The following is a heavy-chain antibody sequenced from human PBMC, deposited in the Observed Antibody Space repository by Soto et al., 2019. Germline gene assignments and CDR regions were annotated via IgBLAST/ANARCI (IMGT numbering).Heavy chain of an antibody. Sequence: PGGSLILSCAASGFTFSSYAMSWVRQAPGKGLEWVSAITGSGGSTYYADSVKGRFTISRDNSKNTLYLQMNSLRAEDTAVYYCAKDRIVTWNFDYWGQGTLVTVSS. CDR1: GFTFSSYA. J-gene: IGHJ4*02. D-gene: IGHD2-15*01. V-gene: IGHV3-23*01. CDR2: ITGSGGST. CDR3: AKDRIVTWNFDY.